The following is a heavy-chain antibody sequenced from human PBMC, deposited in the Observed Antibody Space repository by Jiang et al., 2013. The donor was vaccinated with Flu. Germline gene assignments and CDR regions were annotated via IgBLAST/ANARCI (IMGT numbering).Heavy chain of an antibody. J-gene: IGHJ4*02. Sequence: QSGSELKKPGASVKVSCKASGYSFTSYSMNWVRQAPGQGLEWMGWINTNTGKPTFAQGFTGRFVFSLDTSVSTAYLQISSLEAEDTAVYYCARDRRACIYDTCYTDFDYWGQGTLVTVSS. D-gene: IGHD2-8*01. V-gene: IGHV7-4-1*02. CDR2: INTNTGKP. CDR1: GYSFTSYS. CDR3: ARDRRACIYDTCYTDFDY.